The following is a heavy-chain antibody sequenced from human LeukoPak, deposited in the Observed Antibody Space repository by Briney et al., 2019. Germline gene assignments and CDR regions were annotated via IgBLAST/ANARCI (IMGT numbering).Heavy chain of an antibody. CDR3: AGGGYDRGDFDY. D-gene: IGHD2-15*01. CDR2: IYYSGST. V-gene: IGHV4-59*01. Sequence: PSETLSLTCTVSGGSISSYYWSWIRQPPGKGLEWIGYIYYSGSTNYNPSLKSRVTISVDTSKNQFSLKLSSVTAADTAVYYCAGGGYDRGDFDYWGQGTLVTVSS. J-gene: IGHJ4*02. CDR1: GGSISSYY.